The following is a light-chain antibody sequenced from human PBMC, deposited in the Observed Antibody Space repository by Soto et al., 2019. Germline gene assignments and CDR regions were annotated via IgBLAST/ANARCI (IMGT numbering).Light chain of an antibody. CDR1: QSVSSY. J-gene: IGKJ5*01. Sequence: PATLSVSPEDVATLSCRASQSVSSYLAWYQQKPGQAPRLLIYDASNRATGIPARFSGSGSGTDFTLTISSLEPEDFAVYYCQQRRNWPPITFGQGTRLEIK. V-gene: IGKV3-11*01. CDR2: DAS. CDR3: QQRRNWPPIT.